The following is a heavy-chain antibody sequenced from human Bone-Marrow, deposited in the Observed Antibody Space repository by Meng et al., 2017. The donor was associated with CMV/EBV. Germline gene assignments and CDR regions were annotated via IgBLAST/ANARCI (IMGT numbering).Heavy chain of an antibody. J-gene: IGHJ6*02. V-gene: IGHV3-66*03. CDR2: IYSCGST. CDR3: ARDDAEGGMDV. CDR1: GCTVSSNY. Sequence: GGSLRLSCATSGCTVSSNYMSWVRQAPGKGLEWVSVIYSCGSTYYADSVKGRFTVPRDNSKNTLYLQMNSLGAEDTAVYYCARDDAEGGMDVWGQGTTVTVSS.